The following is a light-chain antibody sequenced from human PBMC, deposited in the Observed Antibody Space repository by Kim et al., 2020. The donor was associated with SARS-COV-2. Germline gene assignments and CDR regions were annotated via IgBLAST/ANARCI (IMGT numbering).Light chain of an antibody. CDR3: QQYSSSFRT. Sequence: EIVLTQSPGTLSLSPGERATLSCRASQSVSSNYLAWYQQRPGQAPRLLIYDASSRATGIPDRFSGSGSGTDFTLTISRLEPEDFAVYYGQQYSSSFRTFGQGTKVEIK. CDR2: DAS. CDR1: QSVSSNY. V-gene: IGKV3-20*01. J-gene: IGKJ1*01.